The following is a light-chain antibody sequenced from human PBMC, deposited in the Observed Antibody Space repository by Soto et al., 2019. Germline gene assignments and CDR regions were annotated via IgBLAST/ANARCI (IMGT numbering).Light chain of an antibody. V-gene: IGLV2-14*01. CDR1: SSDVGGYNY. CDR3: NSYQSKSTGV. Sequence: QSALTQPASVSGSPGQSITISCTGTSSDVGGYNYVSWYQQHPGKAPKLIIYEVSNRPSGVSNRFSGSKSGNTASLTISGLQAEDEADDYCNSYQSKSTGVFGTGTKVTVL. J-gene: IGLJ1*01. CDR2: EVS.